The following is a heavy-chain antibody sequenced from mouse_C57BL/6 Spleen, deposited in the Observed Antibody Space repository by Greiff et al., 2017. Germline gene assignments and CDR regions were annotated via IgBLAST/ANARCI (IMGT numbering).Heavy chain of an antibody. J-gene: IGHJ4*01. CDR2: IYPGDGDT. CDR1: GYAFSSSW. Sequence: QVQLQQSGPELVKPGASVKISCKASGYAFSSSWMNWVKQRPGKGLEWIGRIYPGDGDTNYNGKFKGKATLTADKSSSTAYMQLSSLTSEDSAVYFCAPGTGYAMDYWSQGTSVTVSS. CDR3: APGTGYAMDY. V-gene: IGHV1-82*01. D-gene: IGHD4-1*01.